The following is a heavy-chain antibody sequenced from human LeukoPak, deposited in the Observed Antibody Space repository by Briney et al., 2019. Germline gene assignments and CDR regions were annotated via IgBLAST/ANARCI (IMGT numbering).Heavy chain of an antibody. V-gene: IGHV4-39*01. CDR2: IYYSGRT. J-gene: IGHJ1*01. Sequence: SETLSLTCTIFGDSVSRSDSYWDWIRQPPGKGLEWIGTIYYSGRTYYSPSLKSRVTLSIDMSNNQFSLILSSVTAADTALYFCARRRYYDSSGYLEWGQGTLVTVS. CDR1: GDSVSRSDSY. CDR3: ARRRYYDSSGYLE. D-gene: IGHD3-22*01.